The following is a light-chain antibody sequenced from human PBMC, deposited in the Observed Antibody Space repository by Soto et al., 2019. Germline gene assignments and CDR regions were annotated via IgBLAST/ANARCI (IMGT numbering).Light chain of an antibody. CDR2: EVS. CDR3: SSYTRSSTHV. CDR1: SSDVGGYNY. J-gene: IGLJ1*01. V-gene: IGLV2-14*01. Sequence: QSALTQPASVSGSPGQSITISCTGNSSDVGGYNYVSWYQQHPGKAPKLMIYEVSNRPSGVSNRFSGSKSGNTASLTISGLQAEDEADYYCSSYTRSSTHVFGTGTKVTVL.